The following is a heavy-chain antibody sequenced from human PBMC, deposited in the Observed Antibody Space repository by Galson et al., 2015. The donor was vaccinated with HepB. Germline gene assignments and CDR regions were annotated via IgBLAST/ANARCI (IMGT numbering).Heavy chain of an antibody. D-gene: IGHD1-1*01. Sequence: SVKVSCKASGYTFIGYYMHWVRQAPGQGLEWMGRINPDSGGANYPQRFQGRVTLTRDTSISTAYMELSRLRSDDTAVYYCARPGGTYNTPHFDFWGQGTLVTVSS. V-gene: IGHV1-2*06. CDR1: GYTFIGYY. CDR3: ARPGGTYNTPHFDF. CDR2: INPDSGGA. J-gene: IGHJ4*02.